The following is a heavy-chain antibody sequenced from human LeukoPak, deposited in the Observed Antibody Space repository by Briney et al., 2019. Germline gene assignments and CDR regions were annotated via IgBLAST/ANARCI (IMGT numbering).Heavy chain of an antibody. J-gene: IGHJ4*02. Sequence: GGSLRLSCAASGFSVRDFWMAWVRQAPGKGLEWVAHIKEDRTADYYVDSVKRRFSISKDERKNSLHLHMNRLRVEDTAVYYCVRGGWELDYWGQGTLVTVSS. CDR3: VRGGWELDY. CDR1: GFSVRDFW. V-gene: IGHV3-7*01. D-gene: IGHD1-1*01. CDR2: IKEDRTAD.